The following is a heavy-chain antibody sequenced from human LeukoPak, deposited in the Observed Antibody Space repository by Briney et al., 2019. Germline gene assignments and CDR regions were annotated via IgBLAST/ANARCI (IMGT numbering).Heavy chain of an antibody. Sequence: ASVKVSCKASGYTFTGYYMHWVRQAPGQGLEWMGWINPNSGGTHYAQKFRGRVTMTRDTSISTAYMELSRLRSDDTAVYYCARGPFITMVRGPIDYWGQGTLVTVSS. D-gene: IGHD3-10*01. J-gene: IGHJ4*02. CDR2: INPNSGGT. CDR3: ARGPFITMVRGPIDY. V-gene: IGHV1-2*02. CDR1: GYTFTGYY.